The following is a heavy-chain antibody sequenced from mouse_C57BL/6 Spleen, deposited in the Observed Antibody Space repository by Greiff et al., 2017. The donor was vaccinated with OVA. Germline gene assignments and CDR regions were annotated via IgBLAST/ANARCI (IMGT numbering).Heavy chain of an antibody. CDR3: ARPDYGNYAWFAY. CDR1: GFTFSDYY. J-gene: IGHJ3*01. V-gene: IGHV5-12*01. CDR2: ISSGGGST. D-gene: IGHD2-1*01. Sequence: EVQGVESGGGLVQPGGSLKLSCAASGFTFSDYYMYWVRQPPEKRLEWVAYISSGGGSTYYPDTVKGRFTISRDKAKNTLYLQMSRLKSEDTAMYYCARPDYGNYAWFAYWGQGTLVTVSA.